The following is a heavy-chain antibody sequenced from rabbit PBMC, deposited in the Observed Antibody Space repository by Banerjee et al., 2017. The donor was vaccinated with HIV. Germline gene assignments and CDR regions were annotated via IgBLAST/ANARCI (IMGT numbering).Heavy chain of an antibody. J-gene: IGHJ4*01. D-gene: IGHD6-1*01. CDR3: ARDGAGYAGYGYAHL. Sequence: QEQLVESGGGLVKPEGSLTLTCTASGFSFSNKYVMCWVRQAPGKGLEWIACINTSSGNTVYATWAKGRFTTSKTSSTTVTLQMTSLTAADTATYFCARDGAGYAGYGYAHLWGQGTLVTVS. CDR2: INTSSGNT. CDR1: GFSFSNKYV. V-gene: IGHV1S45*01.